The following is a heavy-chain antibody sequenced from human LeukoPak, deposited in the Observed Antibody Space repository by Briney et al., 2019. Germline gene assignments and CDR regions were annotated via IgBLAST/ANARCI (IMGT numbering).Heavy chain of an antibody. CDR1: GGSISSYY. D-gene: IGHD4-17*01. J-gene: IGHJ4*02. V-gene: IGHV4-59*12. CDR3: ARETNHGDFFFDY. CDR2: IYDSGST. Sequence: SETLSLTCTVSGGSISSYYWSWIRQPPGKGLEWIGNIYDSGSTNYNPSLKSRVTISVDTSKNQFSLKLSSVTAADTAVYYCARETNHGDFFFDYWGQGTLVTVSS.